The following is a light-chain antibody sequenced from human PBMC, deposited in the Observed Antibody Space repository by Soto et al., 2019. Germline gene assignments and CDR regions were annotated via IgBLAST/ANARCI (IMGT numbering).Light chain of an antibody. CDR2: DAS. CDR1: QSVSSY. J-gene: IGKJ5*01. V-gene: IGKV3-11*01. Sequence: EIVLTQSPATLSLSPGERTTLSCRASQSVSSYLAWYQQKPGQPPRLLIYDASNRATGIPARFSGSGSGTDFTLTISSLEPEDFAVYYCQQRSNWPPRITFGQGTRLEIK. CDR3: QQRSNWPPRIT.